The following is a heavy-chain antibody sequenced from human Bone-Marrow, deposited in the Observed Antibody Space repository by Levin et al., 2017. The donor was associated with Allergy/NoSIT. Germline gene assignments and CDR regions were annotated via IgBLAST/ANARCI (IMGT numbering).Heavy chain of an antibody. J-gene: IGHJ6*03. CDR3: ARVSKHYYYYYMDV. V-gene: IGHV4-34*01. CDR1: GGSFSDDQ. Sequence: SETLSLTCAVYGGSFSDDQWSWIRQSPGKGLEWIGEINHSGSTNYNPSLKSRVTLSLDTPKNQFSLNLSSVTAADTAVYFCARVSKHYYYYYMDVWGKGTTVTVSS. CDR2: INHSGST.